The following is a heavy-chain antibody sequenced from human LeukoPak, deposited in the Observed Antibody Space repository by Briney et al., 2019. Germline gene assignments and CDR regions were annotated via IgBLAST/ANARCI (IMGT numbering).Heavy chain of an antibody. CDR3: AKDPTHYRVWDDYDSSVLSC. CDR2: ISGFGGTT. Sequence: PGGSLRLSCAASGFTFSTYGMSWVRQAPGKGLEWVSGISGFGGTTYYADSVKGRFTISRDNSKNTLYLQMNSLRAEDTAVYYCAKDPTHYRVWDDYDSSVLSCWGQGTLVTVSS. V-gene: IGHV3-23*01. D-gene: IGHD3-22*01. CDR1: GFTFSTYG. J-gene: IGHJ4*02.